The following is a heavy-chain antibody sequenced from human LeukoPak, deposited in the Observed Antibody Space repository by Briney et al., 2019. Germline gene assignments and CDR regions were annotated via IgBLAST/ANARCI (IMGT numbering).Heavy chain of an antibody. D-gene: IGHD2-15*01. Sequence: GASVKVSFKASGYTFTGYYMHLVRQAPRQGLDWMGWINPNSGGTNYAQKFQGRVTMTRDTSISTAYMELSRLRSDDTAVYYCARALYCSGGSCYYYYYGMDVWGQGTTVTVSS. CDR2: INPNSGGT. CDR1: GYTFTGYY. CDR3: ARALYCSGGSCYYYYYGMDV. V-gene: IGHV1-2*02. J-gene: IGHJ6*02.